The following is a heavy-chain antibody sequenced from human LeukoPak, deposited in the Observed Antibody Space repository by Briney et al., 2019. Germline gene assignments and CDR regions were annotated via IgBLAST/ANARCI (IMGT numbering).Heavy chain of an antibody. CDR2: ISGSGGST. Sequence: GGSLRLSCAASGFTFSSYAMSWVRQAPGKGLEWVSAISGSGGSTYYADSVKGRFTISRDNSKNTLYLQMNSLRAEDTAVYYCVKGPIVVVPAALPSFPWGQGTLVTVSS. CDR3: VKGPIVVVPAALPSFP. D-gene: IGHD2-2*01. J-gene: IGHJ5*02. CDR1: GFTFSSYA. V-gene: IGHV3-23*01.